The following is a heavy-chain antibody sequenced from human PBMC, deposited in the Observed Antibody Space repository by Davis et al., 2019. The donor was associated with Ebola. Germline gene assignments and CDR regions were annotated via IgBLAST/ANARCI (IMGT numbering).Heavy chain of an antibody. CDR1: GFTFSSYG. CDR3: ARDAEMGWFGELLSSPLDY. J-gene: IGHJ4*02. D-gene: IGHD3-10*01. Sequence: GGSLRLSCAASGFTFSSYGMHWVRQAPGKGLEWVAVISYDGSNKYYADSVKGRFTISRDNAKNSLYLQMNSLRAEDTAVYYCARDAEMGWFGELLSSPLDYWGQGTLVTVSS. CDR2: ISYDGSNK. V-gene: IGHV3-30*03.